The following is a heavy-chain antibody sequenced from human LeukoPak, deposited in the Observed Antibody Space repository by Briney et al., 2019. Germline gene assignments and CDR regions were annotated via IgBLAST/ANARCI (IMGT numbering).Heavy chain of an antibody. CDR1: GFTFSSYA. D-gene: IGHD4-17*01. CDR3: AKVTKATVTTQADLYYYYGMDV. CDR2: ISGSGGST. J-gene: IGHJ6*02. Sequence: GGSLRLSCAASGFTFSSYAMSWVRQAPGKGLEWVSAISGSGGSTYYADSVKGRFTISRDNSKNTLYLQMNSLRAEDTAVYYCAKVTKATVTTQADLYYYYGMDVWGQGTTVTVSS. V-gene: IGHV3-23*01.